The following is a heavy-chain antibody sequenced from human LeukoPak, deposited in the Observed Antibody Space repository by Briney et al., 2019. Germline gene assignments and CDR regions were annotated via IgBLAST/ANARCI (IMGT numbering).Heavy chain of an antibody. Sequence: SQTLSLTCTVSGGSISSGSYYWSWIRQPAGKGLEWIGRIYTSGSTNYNPSLKSRFTISVDTSKNQFSLKLSSVTAADTAVYYCARGNSYDYVWGSYRYTPFDYWGQGTLVTVSS. CDR3: ARGNSYDYVWGSYRYTPFDY. D-gene: IGHD3-16*02. CDR2: IYTSGST. CDR1: GGSISSGSYY. V-gene: IGHV4-61*02. J-gene: IGHJ4*02.